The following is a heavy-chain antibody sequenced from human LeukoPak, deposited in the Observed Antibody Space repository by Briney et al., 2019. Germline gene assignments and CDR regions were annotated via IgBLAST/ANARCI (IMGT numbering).Heavy chain of an antibody. V-gene: IGHV3-23*01. J-gene: IGHJ3*02. CDR1: GFTFSSYA. Sequence: PGGFLRLSCAASGFTFSSYAMSWVRQAPGKGLEWVSAISGSGGSTYYADSVKGRFTISRDNSKNTLYLQMNSLRAEDTAVYYCAKDLGGGSYYWVDAFDIWGQGTMVTVSS. CDR3: AKDLGGGSYYWVDAFDI. CDR2: ISGSGGST. D-gene: IGHD1-26*01.